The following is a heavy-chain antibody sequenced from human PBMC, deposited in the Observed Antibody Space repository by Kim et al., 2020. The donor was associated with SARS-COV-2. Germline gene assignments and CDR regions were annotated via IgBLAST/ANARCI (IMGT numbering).Heavy chain of an antibody. J-gene: IGHJ3*02. V-gene: IGHV3-48*04. CDR2: ISSSSSTI. CDR3: ARNPNLFLAYCGGDCSHGAFDI. Sequence: GGSLRLSCAASGFTFSSYSMNWVRQAPGKGLEWVSYISSSSSTIYYADSVKGRFTISRDNAKNSLYLQMNSLRAEDTAVYYCARNPNLFLAYCGGDCSHGAFDIWGQGTMVTVSS. D-gene: IGHD2-21*02. CDR1: GFTFSSYS.